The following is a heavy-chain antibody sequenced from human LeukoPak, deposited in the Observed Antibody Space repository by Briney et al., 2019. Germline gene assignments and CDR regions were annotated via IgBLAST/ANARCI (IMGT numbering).Heavy chain of an antibody. CDR1: GGSISSSSYY. J-gene: IGHJ4*02. Sequence: PSETLSLTCTVSGGSISSSSYYWGWIRQPPGKGLEWIGSIYYSGSTYYNPSLKSRVTISVDTSKNHVSLNLSSVTAADTAVYYCARWGYYSHMSGYHKYYFDYWGQGTLVTVSS. CDR3: ARWGYYSHMSGYHKYYFDY. CDR2: IYYSGST. V-gene: IGHV4-39*02. D-gene: IGHD3-22*01.